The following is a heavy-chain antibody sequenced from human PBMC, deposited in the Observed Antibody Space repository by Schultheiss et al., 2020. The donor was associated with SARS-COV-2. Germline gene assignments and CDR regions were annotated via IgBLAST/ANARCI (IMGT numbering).Heavy chain of an antibody. J-gene: IGHJ4*02. V-gene: IGHV3-23*01. D-gene: IGHD2-8*01. CDR2: ISGSGGST. CDR3: ARVGVTLSPLYYFDY. CDR1: GFTFSSYA. Sequence: GESLKISCAASGFTFSSYAMSWVRQAPGKGLEWVSAISGSGGSTYYADSVKGRFTISRDNSKNTLYLQMNNLRAEDTAVYYCARVGVTLSPLYYFDYWGQGTLVTVSS.